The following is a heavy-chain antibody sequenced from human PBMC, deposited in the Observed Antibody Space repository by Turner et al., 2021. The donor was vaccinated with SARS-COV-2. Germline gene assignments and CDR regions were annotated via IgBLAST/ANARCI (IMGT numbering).Heavy chain of an antibody. CDR2: IKTNTRGGTT. J-gene: IGHJ4*02. Sequence: EVQLVESGGGLVQPGGSLRLSFAASGFTFSDAWMGWIRQAPGKGLEWVGHIKTNTRGGTTAYTAPVNGRFTISRDDSKNTLYLRMNSLKSEDTAVYYCATEPLDYWGQGILVTVSS. CDR3: ATEPLDY. CDR1: GFTFSDAW. V-gene: IGHV3-15*01.